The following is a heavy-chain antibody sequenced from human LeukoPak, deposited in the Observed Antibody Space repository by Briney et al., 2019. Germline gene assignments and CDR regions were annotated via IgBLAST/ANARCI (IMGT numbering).Heavy chain of an antibody. CDR2: ISAYNGNT. J-gene: IGHJ4*02. V-gene: IGHV1-18*01. Sequence: EASVKVSCKASGYTFTSYGISWVRQAPGQGLEWMGWISAYNGNTNYAQKLQGRVTMTTDTSTSTAYMELRSLRSDDTAVYYCARANPVAAFGNYDYWGQGTLVTVSS. CDR1: GYTFTSYG. CDR3: ARANPVAAFGNYDY. D-gene: IGHD2-15*01.